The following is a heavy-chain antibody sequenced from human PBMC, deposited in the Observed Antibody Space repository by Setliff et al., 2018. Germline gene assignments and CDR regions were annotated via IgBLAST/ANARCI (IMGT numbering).Heavy chain of an antibody. V-gene: IGHV4-39*02. CDR3: ARDHGPDSSGYYSFDY. Sequence: PSETLSLTCTLSGDSISRSTYYWGWIRQSPGKGLVWIGTVDHSGNTFYNPSLKSRVAISVDTSKNRFSLKLTSVSAADTAVYYCARDHGPDSSGYYSFDYWGQGTLVTVS. CDR1: GDSISRSTYY. D-gene: IGHD3-22*01. J-gene: IGHJ4*02. CDR2: VDHSGNT.